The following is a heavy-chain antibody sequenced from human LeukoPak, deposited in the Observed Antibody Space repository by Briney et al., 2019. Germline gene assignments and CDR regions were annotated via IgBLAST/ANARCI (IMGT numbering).Heavy chain of an antibody. CDR1: GYTFTSSD. Sequence: ASVTVSCKASGYTFTSSDINWVQQATGQGLEWMGWINTKSGRTVYSTKFQDRVSMTMNTSISTAYMEVSSLRFDDTAVYYCARGRSGLAAAGTYDYWGQGTLITVSS. D-gene: IGHD6-13*01. V-gene: IGHV1-8*01. J-gene: IGHJ4*02. CDR2: INTKSGRT. CDR3: ARGRSGLAAAGTYDY.